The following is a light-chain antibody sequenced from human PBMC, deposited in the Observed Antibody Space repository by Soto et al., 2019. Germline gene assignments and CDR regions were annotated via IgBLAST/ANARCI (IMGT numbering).Light chain of an antibody. J-gene: IGLJ1*01. CDR3: SSYTSSSTLL. CDR2: DVS. V-gene: IGLV2-14*01. CDR1: SSDVGGYNY. Sequence: QSVLTQPASVSGSPGQSITISCIGTSSDVGGYNYVSWYQQYQGKAPKLMIYDVSNRPSGVSNRFSGSKSGNTASLTISGLQAEDEADYYCSSYTSSSTLLFGTGTKVTV.